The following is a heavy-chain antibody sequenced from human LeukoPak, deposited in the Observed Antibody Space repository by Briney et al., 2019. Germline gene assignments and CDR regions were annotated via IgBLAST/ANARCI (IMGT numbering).Heavy chain of an antibody. CDR3: ARGGPYYYYGMDV. J-gene: IGHJ6*04. CDR1: EFTFSSYW. Sequence: GGSLRLSCAASEFTFSSYWMIRVRQAPGKGLEWVANIKQDGSEKYYMDSVKGRFTISRDNAKNSLYLQMNSLRAEDTAVYSCARGGPYYYYGMDVWGKGTTVTVSS. CDR2: IKQDGSEK. V-gene: IGHV3-7*03.